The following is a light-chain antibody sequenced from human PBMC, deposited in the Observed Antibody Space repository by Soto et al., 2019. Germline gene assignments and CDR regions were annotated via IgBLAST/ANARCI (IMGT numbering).Light chain of an antibody. CDR1: QGIRSY. J-gene: IGKJ1*01. V-gene: IGKV1-9*01. CDR2: RAS. Sequence: DIQLTQSPSFLSASVGDRITITCRASQGIRSYLVWYQQRPGTAPKVLISRASRLHTGVPSRVSGSGSGTEFTLTITSLEPEDFATYYCLQDYNYPRTFGQGTKVDIK. CDR3: LQDYNYPRT.